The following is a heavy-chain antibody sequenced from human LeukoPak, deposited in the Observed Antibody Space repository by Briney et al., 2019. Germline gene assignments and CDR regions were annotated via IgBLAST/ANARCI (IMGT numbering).Heavy chain of an antibody. CDR1: GFTFSDYY. V-gene: IGHV3-11*01. Sequence: GGSLRLSCAVSGFTFSDYYMSWIRQAPGKGLEWFSYISTSGDTTYYADSVKGRFTISRDNSKNTLYLQMNSLRADDTAVYSCAKDPPTVMANAFHIWGQGTMVTVS. D-gene: IGHD5-18*01. J-gene: IGHJ3*02. CDR2: ISTSGDTT. CDR3: AKDPPTVMANAFHI.